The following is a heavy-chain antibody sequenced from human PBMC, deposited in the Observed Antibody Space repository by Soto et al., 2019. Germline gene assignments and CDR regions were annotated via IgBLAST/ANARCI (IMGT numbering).Heavy chain of an antibody. CDR2: IKQDGSEK. J-gene: IGHJ4*02. CDR1: GFTFSSFW. Sequence: LRLSCAASGFTFSSFWMSWVRQAPGKGLEWVANIKQDGSEKYYVDSVKGRFTISRDNIKNSLHLQMNSLRAEDTAMYYCATAAVGDSWGQGTLVTVSS. CDR3: ATAAVGDS. V-gene: IGHV3-7*03. D-gene: IGHD3-10*01.